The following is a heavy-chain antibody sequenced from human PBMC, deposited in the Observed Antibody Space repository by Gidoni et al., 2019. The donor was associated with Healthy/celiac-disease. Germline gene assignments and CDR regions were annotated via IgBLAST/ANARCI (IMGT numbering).Heavy chain of an antibody. Sequence: QVQLVESGGGVVQPGRSLRLSCAASGFTFSSYGLHWVRQAPGKGLEWVAVIWYDGSNKYYADSVKGRFTISRDKSKNTLYLQMNSLRAEDTAVYYCARDMNYYDSSGYRGAFDIWGQGTMVTVSS. CDR3: ARDMNYYDSSGYRGAFDI. CDR1: GFTFSSYG. D-gene: IGHD3-22*01. V-gene: IGHV3-33*01. CDR2: IWYDGSNK. J-gene: IGHJ3*02.